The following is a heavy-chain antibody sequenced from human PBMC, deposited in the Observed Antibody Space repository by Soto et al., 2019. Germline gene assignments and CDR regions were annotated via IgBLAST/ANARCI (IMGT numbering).Heavy chain of an antibody. D-gene: IGHD3-3*01. CDR1: GYTFSKYD. J-gene: IGHJ4*02. CDR2: ISPNSGRA. CDR3: VRQYFDFWTDYPDFDY. V-gene: IGHV1-18*04. Sequence: QVQLVQSGAEMKRPGASVKVSCKASGYTFSKYDISWVRQAPGQGLQWLGLISPNSGRASYSESFQGRVTMITDTPTTTAYLELRSLRSDDTAVYYCVRQYFDFWTDYPDFDYWGQGTLVTVSS.